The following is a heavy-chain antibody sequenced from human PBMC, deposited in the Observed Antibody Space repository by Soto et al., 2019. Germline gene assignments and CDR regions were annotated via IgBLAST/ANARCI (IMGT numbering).Heavy chain of an antibody. CDR1: GGSFSGYY. CDR3: ARGCRLRYFDCYFDY. V-gene: IGHV4-34*01. J-gene: IGHJ4*02. D-gene: IGHD3-9*01. Sequence: QVQLQQWGAGLLKPSETLSLTCAVYGGSFSGYYWSWIRQPPGKGLEWIGEINHSGSTNYNPSLKSRVTISVDTSKNQFSLKLSSVTAADTAVYYCARGCRLRYFDCYFDYWGQGTLVTVSS. CDR2: INHSGST.